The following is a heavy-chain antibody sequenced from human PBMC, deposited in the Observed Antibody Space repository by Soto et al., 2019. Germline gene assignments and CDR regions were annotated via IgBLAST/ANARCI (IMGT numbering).Heavy chain of an antibody. CDR2: IYHSGST. J-gene: IGHJ4*02. CDR3: AREPRGIFGVVIIGRYFDY. Sequence: ETLSLTCAVSVGSISSSNWWSWVRQPPGKGLEWIGEIYHSGSTNYNPSLKSRVTISVDKSKNQFSLKLSSVTAADTAVYYCAREPRGIFGVVIIGRYFDYWGQGTLVTVAS. V-gene: IGHV4-4*02. D-gene: IGHD3-3*01. CDR1: VGSISSSNW.